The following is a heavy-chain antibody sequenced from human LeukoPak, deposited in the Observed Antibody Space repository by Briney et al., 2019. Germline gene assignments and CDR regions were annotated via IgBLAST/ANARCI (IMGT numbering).Heavy chain of an antibody. V-gene: IGHV3-66*01. CDR1: GFTVSSNY. J-gene: IGHJ3*02. D-gene: IGHD5-24*01. CDR2: IYSGGST. Sequence: PGGSLRLSCAASGFTVSSNYMSWVRQAPGKGLEWVSVIYSGGSTYYADSVKGRFTISRDNSKNTLYLQMNSLRAEDTAVYYCARDSGLQPHAFDIWGQGTMVTVSS. CDR3: ARDSGLQPHAFDI.